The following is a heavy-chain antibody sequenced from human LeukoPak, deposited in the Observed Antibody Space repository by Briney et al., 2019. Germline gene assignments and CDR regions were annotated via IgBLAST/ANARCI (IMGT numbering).Heavy chain of an antibody. Sequence: GGSLRLSCAASGFTFSSYAMSWVRQAPGKGLEWVSAISGSGGSTYYADSVKGRFTISRDNSKNTLYLQMNSLRAEGTAVYYCATGRVVPAAMTHWGQGTLVTVSS. V-gene: IGHV3-23*01. J-gene: IGHJ4*02. CDR2: ISGSGGST. CDR3: ATGRVVPAAMTH. CDR1: GFTFSSYA. D-gene: IGHD2-2*01.